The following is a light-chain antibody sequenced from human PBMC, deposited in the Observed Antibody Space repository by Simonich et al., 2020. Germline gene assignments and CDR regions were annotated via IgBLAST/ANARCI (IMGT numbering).Light chain of an antibody. J-gene: IGKJ1*01. CDR2: DAS. CDR3: QQRSNWPRT. CDR1: QSVSRSY. Sequence: EIVLTQSPGTLSLSPGERATLSCRASQSVSRSYLAWYQQKPCQAPRLLIYDASNRATGIPARFRGSGSRTDFTLTISSLEPEDFAVYYCQQRSNWPRTFGQGTKVEIK. V-gene: IGKV3-11*01.